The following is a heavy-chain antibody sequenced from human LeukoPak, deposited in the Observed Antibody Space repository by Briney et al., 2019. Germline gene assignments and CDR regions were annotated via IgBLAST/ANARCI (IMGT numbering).Heavy chain of an antibody. Sequence: SETLSLTCTVSGYSISSGYYWGWILQSPGKGLEWIGSIYHSGSTYYNPSLKSRVTISVDTSKNQFSLKLSSVTAADTAVYYCARGGGNFFLWGQGTLVTVSS. CDR2: IYHSGST. V-gene: IGHV4-38-2*02. CDR3: ARGGGNFFL. CDR1: GYSISSGYY. D-gene: IGHD4-23*01. J-gene: IGHJ4*02.